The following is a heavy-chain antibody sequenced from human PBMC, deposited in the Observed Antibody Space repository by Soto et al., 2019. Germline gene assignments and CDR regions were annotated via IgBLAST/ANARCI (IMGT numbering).Heavy chain of an antibody. J-gene: IGHJ6*02. Sequence: QVQLQESGPGLVKPSETLSLTCTVSGGSISSYYWSWIRQPPGKGLEWIGYIYYSGSTNYNPSLKSRVTISVDTSKIQFPLKLSSVTAADTAVYYCAREGYSSGYYYYYCMDVWGQGTTVTVSS. CDR1: GGSISSYY. CDR2: IYYSGST. D-gene: IGHD3-22*01. CDR3: AREGYSSGYYYYYCMDV. V-gene: IGHV4-59*01.